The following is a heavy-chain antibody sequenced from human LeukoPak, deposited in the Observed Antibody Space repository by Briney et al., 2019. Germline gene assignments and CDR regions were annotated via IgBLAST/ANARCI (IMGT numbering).Heavy chain of an antibody. CDR2: ISGSGGST. Sequence: GGSLRLSCAASGFTFSEYTIHWVRRAPGKGLEWVSAISGSGGSTYYADSVKGRFTISRDNSKSTLYLQMNSLRAEDTAVYYCAKGPRVGRGYNWFDPWGQGTLVTVSS. CDR3: AKGPRVGRGYNWFDP. J-gene: IGHJ5*02. D-gene: IGHD1-26*01. CDR1: GFTFSEYT. V-gene: IGHV3-23*01.